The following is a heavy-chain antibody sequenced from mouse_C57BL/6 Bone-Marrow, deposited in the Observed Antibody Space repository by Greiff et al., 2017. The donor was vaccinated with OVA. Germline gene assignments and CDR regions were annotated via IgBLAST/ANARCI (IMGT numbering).Heavy chain of an antibody. D-gene: IGHD1-1*01. CDR3: AREDYYGSSDAIDY. J-gene: IGHJ4*01. CDR1: GYTFTSYW. V-gene: IGHV1-59*01. CDR2: IDPSDSYT. Sequence: QVQLQQPGAELVRPGTSVKLSCKASGYTFTSYWMHWVKQRPGQGLEWIGVIDPSDSYTNYNQKFKGKATLTVDTSSSTAYMQLSSLTSEDSAVYYCAREDYYGSSDAIDYWGQGTSVTVSS.